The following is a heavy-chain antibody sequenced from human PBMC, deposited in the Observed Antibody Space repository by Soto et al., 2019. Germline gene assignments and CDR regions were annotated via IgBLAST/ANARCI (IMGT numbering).Heavy chain of an antibody. Sequence: QVQLVQSGAEVQKPGSSVKVSCKASGGTFSSYAISWVRQAPGQGLEWMGGIIPVFGTGIYAQKFQGRVTITADKSTNTAYMELSSLRSEDTAVYFCARVGGTGGYTYGLDYWGQGTLVTVSS. CDR2: IIPVFGTG. J-gene: IGHJ4*02. CDR1: GGTFSSYA. V-gene: IGHV1-69*06. D-gene: IGHD5-18*01. CDR3: ARVGGTGGYTYGLDY.